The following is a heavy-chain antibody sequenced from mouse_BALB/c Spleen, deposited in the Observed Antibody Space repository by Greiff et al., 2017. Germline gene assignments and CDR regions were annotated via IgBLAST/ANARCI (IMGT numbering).Heavy chain of an antibody. J-gene: IGHJ4*01. CDR1: GYTFTSYW. D-gene: IGHD4-1*02. V-gene: IGHV1S81*02. Sequence: QVQLQQSGAELVKPGASVKLSCKASGYTFTSYWMHWVKQRPGQGLEWIGEINPSNGRTNYNEKFKSKATLTVDKSSSTAYMQLSSLTSEDSAVYYCARSNWEGYAMDYWGQGTSVTVSS. CDR3: ARSNWEGYAMDY. CDR2: INPSNGRT.